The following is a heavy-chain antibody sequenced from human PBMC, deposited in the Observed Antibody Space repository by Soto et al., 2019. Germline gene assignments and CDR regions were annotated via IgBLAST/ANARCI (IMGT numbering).Heavy chain of an antibody. Sequence: QVQLVQSGAEGKKPGASVKVSCQASGYSFSTYALHWVRQAPGQRLEWMGWINDATGNTKYSQKFQGRVSITRDTSARTAYMELSSLRSDDTAVNYCTRSAVRPSGGLIVAFDYWGQGTVVTVSS. V-gene: IGHV1-3*01. J-gene: IGHJ4*02. CDR1: GYSFSTYA. CDR2: INDATGNT. D-gene: IGHD3-16*02. CDR3: TRSAVRPSGGLIVAFDY.